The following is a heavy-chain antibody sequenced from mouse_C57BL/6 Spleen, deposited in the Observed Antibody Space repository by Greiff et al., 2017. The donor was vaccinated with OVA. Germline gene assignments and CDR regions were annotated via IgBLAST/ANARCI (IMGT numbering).Heavy chain of an antibody. V-gene: IGHV5-17*01. Sequence: EVHLVESGGGLVKPGGSLTLSCAASGFNFSDYGMHWVRQAPEKGLEWVAYISSGSSNIYYADTVKGRFTISRDNAKNTLFLQMTSLRSEDTAMYYCARDSGFAYWGQGTLVTGAA. CDR1: GFNFSDYG. J-gene: IGHJ3*01. CDR2: ISSGSSNI. CDR3: ARDSGFAY.